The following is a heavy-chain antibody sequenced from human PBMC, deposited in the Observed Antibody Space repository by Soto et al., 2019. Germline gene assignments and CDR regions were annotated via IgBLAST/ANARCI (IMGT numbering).Heavy chain of an antibody. V-gene: IGHV1-69*06. Sequence: QVQLVQSGAEVKTPGSSLKVSCKVSGSRFSNYVISWVRQAPGHGLEWLGGIIPIFNSTKYAQSFQGRVTITADKTTSTAALEVSSLRSDDTAVYYCAREGRGKKAGYNGLVSLGYWGQGTLVTVSS. CDR2: IIPIFNST. D-gene: IGHD2-2*02. J-gene: IGHJ4*02. CDR1: GSRFSNYV. CDR3: AREGRGKKAGYNGLVSLGY.